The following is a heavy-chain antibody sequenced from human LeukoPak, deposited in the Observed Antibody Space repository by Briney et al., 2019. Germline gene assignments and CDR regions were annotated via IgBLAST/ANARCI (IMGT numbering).Heavy chain of an antibody. J-gene: IGHJ6*03. CDR1: GFTFSSYW. D-gene: IGHD1-26*01. CDR2: IKQDGSEK. V-gene: IGHV3-7*01. CDR3: ARKEWELTPTTYYMDV. Sequence: GGSLRLSCAASGFTFSSYWMSWVRQAPGKGLEWVANIKQDGSEKYYVDSVKGRFTISRDNAKNSLYLQMNSLRAEDTAVYYCARKEWELTPTTYYMDVWGKGTTVTVSS.